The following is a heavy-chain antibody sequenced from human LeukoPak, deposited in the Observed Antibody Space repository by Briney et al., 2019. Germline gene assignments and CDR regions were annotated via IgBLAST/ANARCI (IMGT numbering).Heavy chain of an antibody. CDR3: ARDLGRRCSGGRCYYYYNYMDV. Sequence: GASVTVSCKASGYTFTGYYMHWVRQAPGQGLEWMGWISGYNGNTNYAQKLQGRVTMTTDTSTSTAYMELRSLRSDDTAVYYCARDLGRRCSGGRCYYYYNYMDVWGKGTTVTISS. J-gene: IGHJ6*03. V-gene: IGHV1-18*04. D-gene: IGHD2-15*01. CDR2: ISGYNGNT. CDR1: GYTFTGYY.